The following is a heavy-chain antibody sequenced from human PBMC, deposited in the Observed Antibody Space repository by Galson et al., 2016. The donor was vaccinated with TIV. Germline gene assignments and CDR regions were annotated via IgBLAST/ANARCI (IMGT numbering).Heavy chain of an antibody. CDR1: GFTVSGTS. CDR3: ARVSGVVRGYGLDV. D-gene: IGHD3-10*01. V-gene: IGHV3-53*01. J-gene: IGHJ6*02. CDR2: IYSAGNT. Sequence: SLRLSCAGSGFTVSGTSMSWVRQAPEKGLEWVSLIYSAGNTFYADSVKGRFTLSRDNSKNTVYLQISSLRVEDTAVYYCARVSGVVRGYGLDVWGQGTMVTVSS.